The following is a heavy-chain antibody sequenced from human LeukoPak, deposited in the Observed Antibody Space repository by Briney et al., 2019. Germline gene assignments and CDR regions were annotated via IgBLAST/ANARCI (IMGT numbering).Heavy chain of an antibody. CDR2: IYYSGST. CDR3: ARDGGGGMAPGYFDL. V-gene: IGHV4-31*03. Sequence: SETLSLTCTVSGGSISSGGYYWSWIRQHPGKGLVWIGYIYYSGSTYYNPFLKSRVTITVNTSKNQFSLKLSSGAAADTAVYCCARDGGGGMAPGYFDLWGRGTLVTVSS. D-gene: IGHD3-16*01. CDR1: GGSISSGGYY. J-gene: IGHJ2*01.